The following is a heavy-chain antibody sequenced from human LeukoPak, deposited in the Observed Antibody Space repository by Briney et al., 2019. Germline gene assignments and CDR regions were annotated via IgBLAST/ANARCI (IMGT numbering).Heavy chain of an antibody. CDR1: GFTFSSYA. V-gene: IGHV3-30-3*01. J-gene: IGHJ4*02. Sequence: PGRSLRLSCAASGFTFSSYAMHWVRQAPGKGLEWVAVISYDGSNKYYADSVKGRFTISRDNSKNTLYLQMNSLRAEDTAVYYCARDGRWLQPRRPGGHYFDYWGQGTLVTVSS. CDR3: ARDGRWLQPRRPGGHYFDY. D-gene: IGHD5-24*01. CDR2: ISYDGSNK.